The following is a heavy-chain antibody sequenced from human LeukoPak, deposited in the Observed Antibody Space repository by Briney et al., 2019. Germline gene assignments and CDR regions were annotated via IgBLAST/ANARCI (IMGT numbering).Heavy chain of an antibody. CDR3: AKEQRHYDFWSGYGDY. CDR2: IRYDGSNK. Sequence: PGGSLRLSCAASGFTFSSYGMHWVRQAPGKGLEWVAFIRYDGSNKYYADSVKGRLTISRDNSKNTLYLQMNSLRAEDTAVYYCAKEQRHYDFWSGYGDYWGQGTLVTVSS. D-gene: IGHD3-3*01. CDR1: GFTFSSYG. J-gene: IGHJ4*02. V-gene: IGHV3-30*02.